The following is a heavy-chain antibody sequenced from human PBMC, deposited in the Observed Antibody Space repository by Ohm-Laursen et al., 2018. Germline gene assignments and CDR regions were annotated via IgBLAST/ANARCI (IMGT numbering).Heavy chain of an antibody. CDR3: ARCLVVSLGFDL. Sequence: LSLTCTVSGGSISSSNWWGWIRQPPGKGLEWIGYIYYSGSTYYNPSLKSRVTMSVDTSKNQFSLKLSSVTAVDTAVYYCARCLVVSLGFDLWGRGTLVTVSS. CDR2: IYYSGST. J-gene: IGHJ2*01. V-gene: IGHV4-28*01. CDR1: GGSISSSNW. D-gene: IGHD3-22*01.